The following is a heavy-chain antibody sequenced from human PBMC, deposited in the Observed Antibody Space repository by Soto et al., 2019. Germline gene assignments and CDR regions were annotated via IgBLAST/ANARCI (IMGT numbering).Heavy chain of an antibody. CDR2: TNPSSGST. CDR1: GYTFTSLY. Sequence: QVQLVQSGAEVKKPGASVKVSCKTSGYTFTSLYLHWVRQAPGQGLEWMGITNPSSGSTTYAQKCQGRVTMTRDTSTSTVYMELSSLTSEDTAVYYCARAAGFSGSYPGGYYFDYWGQGTLVTVSS. V-gene: IGHV1-46*01. J-gene: IGHJ4*02. D-gene: IGHD1-26*01. CDR3: ARAAGFSGSYPGGYYFDY.